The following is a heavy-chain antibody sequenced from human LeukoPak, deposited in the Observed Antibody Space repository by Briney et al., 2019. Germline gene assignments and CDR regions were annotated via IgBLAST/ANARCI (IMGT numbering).Heavy chain of an antibody. CDR3: ARGRSARRWDLPHLDL. CDR2: INPSGGST. CDR1: GYTFTSYY. J-gene: IGHJ5*02. D-gene: IGHD2-15*01. V-gene: IGHV1-46*01. Sequence: ASVKVSCKASGYTFTSYYMHWVRQAPGQGLEWMGIINPSGGSTSYAQKFQGRVTMTRDMSTSTVYMELSSLRSEDTAIYYCARGRSARRWDLPHLDLWGRGTLVTVSS.